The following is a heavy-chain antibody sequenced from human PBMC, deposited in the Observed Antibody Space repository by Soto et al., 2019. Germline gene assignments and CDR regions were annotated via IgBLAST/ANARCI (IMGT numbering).Heavy chain of an antibody. D-gene: IGHD5-12*01. J-gene: IGHJ4*02. Sequence: PGGSLRLSCAASGFTFSSYSMNWVRQAPGKGLEWVSSISSSSSYIYYADSVKGRFTISRDNAKNSLYLQMNSLRAEDTAVYYCARDPPRHIVATTDYWGQGTLVTVSS. CDR2: ISSSSSYI. CDR3: ARDPPRHIVATTDY. CDR1: GFTFSSYS. V-gene: IGHV3-21*01.